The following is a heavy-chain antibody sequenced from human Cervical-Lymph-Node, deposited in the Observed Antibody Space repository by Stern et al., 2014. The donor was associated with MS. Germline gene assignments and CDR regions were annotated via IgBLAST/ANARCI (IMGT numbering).Heavy chain of an antibody. D-gene: IGHD2-21*02. Sequence: VQLVQSGAEVKKPGASVKVSCKVSGYTLSEISMHLVRQPPGKGLERMGGFDPEHGETRYAQKFQGRVTMAEDRSTDTAYMELSSLRSEDTAVYYCATHRGRVTYYYGMDVWGQGTTVTVSS. J-gene: IGHJ6*02. CDR2: FDPEHGET. V-gene: IGHV1-24*01. CDR1: GYTLSEIS. CDR3: ATHRGRVTYYYGMDV.